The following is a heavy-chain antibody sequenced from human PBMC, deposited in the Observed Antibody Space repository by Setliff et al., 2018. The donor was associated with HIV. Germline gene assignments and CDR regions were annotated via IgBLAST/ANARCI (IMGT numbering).Heavy chain of an antibody. CDR2: IYHSGST. CDR1: GYSISSGYY. V-gene: IGHV4-38-2*01. Sequence: PSETLSLTCAVSGYSISSGYYWGWIRQPPGKGLEWIGSIYHSGSTYYNPSLKSRVTISVDTSKNQFSPKLSSVTAADTAVYYCARRGIQLWDFDYWGQGTLVTVSS. CDR3: ARRGIQLWDFDY. D-gene: IGHD5-18*01. J-gene: IGHJ4*02.